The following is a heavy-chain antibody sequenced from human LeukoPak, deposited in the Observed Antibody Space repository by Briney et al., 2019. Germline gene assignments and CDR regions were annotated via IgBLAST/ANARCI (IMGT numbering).Heavy chain of an antibody. CDR1: GFTFDDYA. J-gene: IGHJ4*02. V-gene: IGHV3-9*01. D-gene: IGHD6-19*01. CDR2: LSWNSGSI. CDR3: AKDIGIAVAGGVIDY. Sequence: PGGSVTLSCLASGFTFDDYALHWVRQAPGKGLAGVSGLSWNSGSIGYADSVKGRFTISRDNAKNSLYLQLNSLRAEDTALYYCAKDIGIAVAGGVIDYWGQGTLVTVSS.